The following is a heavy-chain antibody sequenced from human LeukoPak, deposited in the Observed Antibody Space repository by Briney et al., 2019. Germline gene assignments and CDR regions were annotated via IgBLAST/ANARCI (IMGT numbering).Heavy chain of an antibody. CDR3: ARDRSMADAFDI. CDR2: ISKDGSDK. D-gene: IGHD5-24*01. CDR1: GFTFTNYA. V-gene: IGHV3-30*07. J-gene: IGHJ3*02. Sequence: GSLRLSCAASGFTFTNYAMHWVRQAPGKGLEWVTVISKDGSDKNYADSVKGRFTISRDNAKNSLYLQMNSLRAEDTAVYYCARDRSMADAFDIWGQGTMVTVSS.